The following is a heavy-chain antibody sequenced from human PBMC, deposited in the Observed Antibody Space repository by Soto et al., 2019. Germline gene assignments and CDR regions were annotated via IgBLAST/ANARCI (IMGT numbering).Heavy chain of an antibody. Sequence: WGSLRLSCAASGFIFRNHVLNWVRQAPGKGLEWVSAIDNSGDGSFYADSVKGRFIISRDNSKDTVFLHMNNLRLEDTAFYYCAKIPSRGMIFGAGSWGQGTLVTVSS. V-gene: IGHV3-23*05. D-gene: IGHD3-3*01. CDR2: IDNSGDGS. CDR1: GFIFRNHV. J-gene: IGHJ5*02. CDR3: AKIPSRGMIFGAGS.